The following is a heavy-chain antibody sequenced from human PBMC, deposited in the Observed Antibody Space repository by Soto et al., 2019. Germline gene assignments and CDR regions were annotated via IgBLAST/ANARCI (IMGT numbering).Heavy chain of an antibody. Sequence: QVQLVQSGAEVKNPGASVKVSCKASGYTFTSYGISWVRQAPGQGLEWMGWISDYNGNTNYAQKLQGRFTMTTDTSTSPGCMELRRPISDDTAAYYFSRDKGDSSVSSDGSWGQGTMVNVSS. CDR1: GYTFTSYG. J-gene: IGHJ5*02. V-gene: IGHV1-18*01. D-gene: IGHD3-22*01. CDR2: ISDYNGNT. CDR3: SRDKGDSSVSSDGS.